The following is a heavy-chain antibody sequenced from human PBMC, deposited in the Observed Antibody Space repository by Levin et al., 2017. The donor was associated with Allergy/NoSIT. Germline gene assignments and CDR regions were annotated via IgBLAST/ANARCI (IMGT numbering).Heavy chain of an antibody. Sequence: SCVVHGGSFSGFYWGWIRQPPEKGLEWIGEIDQSGSTNYNPSLKSRITISVDTSKNQFSLRLSSVTAADTAVYYCARMGGDQVPSYFDSWGQGTLVTVSS. CDR3: ARMGGDQVPSYFDS. D-gene: IGHD1-26*01. J-gene: IGHJ4*02. CDR1: GGSFSGFY. V-gene: IGHV4-34*01. CDR2: IDQSGST.